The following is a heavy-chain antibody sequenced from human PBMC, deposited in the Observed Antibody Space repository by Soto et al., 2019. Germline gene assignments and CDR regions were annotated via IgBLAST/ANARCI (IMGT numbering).Heavy chain of an antibody. J-gene: IGHJ6*03. CDR3: AKALRGWSLYYYYMDV. D-gene: IGHD6-19*01. CDR2: ISGSGGST. V-gene: IGHV3-23*01. CDR1: GFTFSSYA. Sequence: GGSLRLSCAASGFTFSSYAMSWVRQAPGKGLEWVSAISGSGGSTYYADSVKGRFTISRDNSKNTLYLQMNSLRAEDTAVYYCAKALRGWSLYYYYMDVWGKGTMVTVSS.